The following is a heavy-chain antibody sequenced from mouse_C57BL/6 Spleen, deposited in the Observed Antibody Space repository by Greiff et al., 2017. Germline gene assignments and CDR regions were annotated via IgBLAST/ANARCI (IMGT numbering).Heavy chain of an antibody. V-gene: IGHV7-3*01. J-gene: IGHJ1*03. CDR2: IRNNANGYTT. D-gene: IGHD1-1*01. CDR1: GFTFTDYY. Sequence: DVKLVESGGGLVQPGGSLSLSCAASGFTFTDYYMSWVRQPQGKALAWLGFIRNNANGYTTAYSASVQGRFTISRNNSKRILDLKRNALGDEDSATYCCARYMDYGREDWYFDVWGTGTTVTGAS. CDR3: ARYMDYGREDWYFDV.